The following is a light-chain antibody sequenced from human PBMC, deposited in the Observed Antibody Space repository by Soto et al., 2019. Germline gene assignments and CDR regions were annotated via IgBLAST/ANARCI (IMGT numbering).Light chain of an antibody. CDR1: SSNIGSHT. CDR2: NNN. J-gene: IGLJ1*01. Sequence: QSVLTQPPSASGTPGQRVTISGSGSSSNIGSHTVTWYQQLPGTAPKLLIYNNNERPSGVPDRFSGSKSGTSASLAISGLQSEDEADYYCAAWDDSLSAQYVFGSGTRSPS. CDR3: AAWDDSLSAQYV. V-gene: IGLV1-44*01.